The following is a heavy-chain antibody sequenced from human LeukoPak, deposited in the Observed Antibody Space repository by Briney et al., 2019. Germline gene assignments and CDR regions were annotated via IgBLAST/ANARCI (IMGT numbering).Heavy chain of an antibody. CDR3: ARDIRGSGYHLFDY. J-gene: IGHJ4*02. CDR2: IYYNGNT. D-gene: IGHD3-22*01. Sequence: PSETLSFTCTVSGGSISSYYWTWIRQPPGKRLEWVGYIYYNGNTNYNGNTNYNPSLRSRVTMSLDSSKNQFSLKLSSVTAADTAVYYCARDIRGSGYHLFDYWGQGTLVTVSS. CDR1: GGSISSYY. V-gene: IGHV4-59*01.